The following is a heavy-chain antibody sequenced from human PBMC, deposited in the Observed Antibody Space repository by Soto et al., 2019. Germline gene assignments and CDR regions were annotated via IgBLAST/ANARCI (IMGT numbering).Heavy chain of an antibody. CDR1: GGTFSSYD. CDR2: IIPIFGTA. J-gene: IGHJ5*02. V-gene: IGHV1-69*01. D-gene: IGHD2-15*01. Sequence: QVQLVQSGAEVKKPGSSVKVSCKASGGTFSSYDISWVRQAPGQGLEWMGGIIPIFGTANYAQKFQGRVTITADESTSTAYMELSSLRSEDTAVYYCARELGYCSGGSCYPPGGFDPWGQGTLVTVSS. CDR3: ARELGYCSGGSCYPPGGFDP.